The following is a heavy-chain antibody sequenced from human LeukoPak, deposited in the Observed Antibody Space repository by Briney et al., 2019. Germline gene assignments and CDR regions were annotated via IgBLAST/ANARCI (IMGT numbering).Heavy chain of an antibody. CDR3: ASFQWLRYFDF. Sequence: RTGPSLRPSHPPSAFTVSSYSMKCVRQHPGDWLEWVSSISSSSSYIYYTDSVKGRFTISRDNAKNSLFLQMNSLRAEDTAVYFCASFQWLRYFDFWGQGTLVTVSS. J-gene: IGHJ4*02. D-gene: IGHD5-12*01. CDR2: ISSSSSYI. CDR1: AFTVSSYS. V-gene: IGHV3-21*04.